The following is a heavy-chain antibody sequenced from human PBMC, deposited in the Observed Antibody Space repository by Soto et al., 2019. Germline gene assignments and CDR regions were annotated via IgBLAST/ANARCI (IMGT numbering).Heavy chain of an antibody. D-gene: IGHD4-17*01. CDR2: IWYDGSNK. CDR1: GFTFSSYG. J-gene: IGHJ6*03. CDR3: ARGDYGDFNYYMDV. Sequence: GGSLRLSCAASGFTFSSYGMHWVRQAPGKGLEWVAVIWYDGSNKYYADSVKGRFTISRDNSKNTLYLQMNSLRAEDTAVYYCARGDYGDFNYYMDVWGKGTTVTVSS. V-gene: IGHV3-33*01.